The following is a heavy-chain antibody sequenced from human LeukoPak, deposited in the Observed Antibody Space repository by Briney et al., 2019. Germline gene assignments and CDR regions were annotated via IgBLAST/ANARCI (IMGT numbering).Heavy chain of an antibody. CDR2: ISGSGTNT. V-gene: IGHV3-23*01. D-gene: IGHD6-13*01. CDR3: ARGKAAIGCRTAFDY. CDR1: GFTFSSFA. J-gene: IGHJ4*02. Sequence: GGSLRLSCAASGFTFSSFALSWVRQAPGKGLEWVSAISGSGTNTYYADSVKGRFTISRDNSENTLYMQVNSLKAEDTAIYFCARGKAAIGCRTAFDYWGQGTLVTVSS.